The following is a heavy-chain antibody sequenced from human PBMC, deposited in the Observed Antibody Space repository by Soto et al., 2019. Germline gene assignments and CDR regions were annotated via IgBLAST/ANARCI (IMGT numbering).Heavy chain of an antibody. CDR1: GLSLSIYS. J-gene: IGHJ4*02. D-gene: IGHD2-21*02. V-gene: IGHV3-23*01. CDR2: ISGSGCAT. Sequence: GSLRLSCAASGLSLSIYSMSWVRQAPGKVLDWVSSISGSGCATYXXDAVKGRXXIARCNSRNTXFLQMXSLIVDDTAVYYCAKDKDRGGDNYPPFDYWGQGX. CDR3: AKDKDRGGDNYPPFDY.